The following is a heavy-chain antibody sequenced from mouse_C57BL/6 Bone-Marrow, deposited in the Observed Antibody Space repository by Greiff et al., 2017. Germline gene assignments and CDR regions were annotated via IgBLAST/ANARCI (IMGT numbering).Heavy chain of an antibody. Sequence: QVQLQQPGTELVKPGASVKLSCKASGYTCTSYWMHWVKQRPGQGLEWIGNINPSNGGTNYNEKFKSKATLTVDKSSSTAYMQLSSLTSEDSAVYYCASPHDYDDGDWYFDVWGTGTTVTVSS. CDR1: GYTCTSYW. J-gene: IGHJ1*03. D-gene: IGHD2-4*01. V-gene: IGHV1-53*01. CDR3: ASPHDYDDGDWYFDV. CDR2: INPSNGGT.